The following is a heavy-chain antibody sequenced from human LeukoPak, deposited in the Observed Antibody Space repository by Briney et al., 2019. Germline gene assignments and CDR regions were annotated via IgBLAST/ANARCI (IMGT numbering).Heavy chain of an antibody. CDR3: ARDQDGSGSLFDY. CDR2: IYYSGST. D-gene: IGHD3-10*01. Sequence: SETLSLTCPVSGGSISSYYWSWIRQPPGKGLEWIGYIYYSGSTNYNPSLKSRVTISVDTSKNQFSLKLSSVTAADTAVYYCARDQDGSGSLFDYWGQGTLVTVSS. J-gene: IGHJ4*02. V-gene: IGHV4-59*01. CDR1: GGSISSYY.